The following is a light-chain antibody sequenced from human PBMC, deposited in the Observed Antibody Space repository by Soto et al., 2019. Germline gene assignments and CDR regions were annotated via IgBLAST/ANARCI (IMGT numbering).Light chain of an antibody. V-gene: IGLV2-8*01. CDR1: SSDVGGYNY. CDR3: SSYAGSSTYA. J-gene: IGLJ1*01. CDR2: EVS. Sequence: ALTQPPSASGSPGQSVTISCTGTSSDVGGYNYVSWYQQHPGKAPKLMIYEVSKRPSGVPDRFSGSKSGNTASLTVSGLQAEDEADYYCSSYAGSSTYAFGTGTKVTVL.